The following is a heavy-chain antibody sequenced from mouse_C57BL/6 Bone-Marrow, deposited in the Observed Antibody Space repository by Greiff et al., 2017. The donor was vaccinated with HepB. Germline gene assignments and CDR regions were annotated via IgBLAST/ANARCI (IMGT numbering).Heavy chain of an antibody. CDR2: IRNKANGYTT. CDR1: GFTFTDYY. D-gene: IGHD1-1*01. Sequence: EVQRVESGGGLVQPGGSLSLSCAASGFTFTDYYMSWVRQPPGKALEWLGFIRNKANGYTTEYSASVKGRFTISRDNSQSILYLQMNALRAEDSATYYCARSLYYYGSSAGFAYWGQGTLVTVSA. CDR3: ARSLYYYGSSAGFAY. J-gene: IGHJ3*01. V-gene: IGHV7-3*01.